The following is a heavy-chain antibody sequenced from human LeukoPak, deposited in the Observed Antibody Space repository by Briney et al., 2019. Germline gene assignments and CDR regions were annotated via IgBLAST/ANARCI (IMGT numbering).Heavy chain of an antibody. CDR1: GFTFSKFA. J-gene: IGHJ3*01. V-gene: IGHV3-30*04. CDR2: VSYDGSYK. D-gene: IGHD3-22*01. CDR3: ARQRWNYDSSGYYHYTGAFDF. Sequence: GSLRLSCAAAGFTFSKFAMHWVRQAPGKGLEWVAVVSYDGSYKYYADSVKGRFTISRDNSKNTLYLQMNSLRAEDTAVYYCARQRWNYDSSGYYHYTGAFDFWGQGTMVTVSS.